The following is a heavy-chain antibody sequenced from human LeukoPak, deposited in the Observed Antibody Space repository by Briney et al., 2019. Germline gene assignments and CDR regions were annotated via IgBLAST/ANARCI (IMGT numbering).Heavy chain of an antibody. CDR2: ISYDGSNK. Sequence: GGSLRLSCAASGFTFSSYGMHWVRQAPGKGLEWVAVISYDGSNKYYADSVKGRFTISRDNSKNTLYLQMNSPRAEDTAVYYCAKGTVTKIDYWGQGTLVTVSS. CDR3: AKGTVTKIDY. V-gene: IGHV3-30*18. CDR1: GFTFSSYG. J-gene: IGHJ4*02. D-gene: IGHD4-17*01.